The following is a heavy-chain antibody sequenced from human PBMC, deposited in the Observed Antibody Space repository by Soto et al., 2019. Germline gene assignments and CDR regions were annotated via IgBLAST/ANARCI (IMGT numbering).Heavy chain of an antibody. D-gene: IGHD2-2*01. CDR3: ARVTMGQRYCVRNRCSYFDD. J-gene: IGHJ4*02. CDR1: GISISTSNW. CDR2: IYHSGNT. V-gene: IGHV4-4*02. Sequence: QVQLQESGPGLVKPSGTLSLTCAVSGISISTSNWWNWVRQPQGKGLERIGGIYHSGNTNYNPSLKSRVTISVDKYLNQFSLNLGSVTAADTAVYYCARVTMGQRYCVRNRCSYFDDWGQGMLVTVS.